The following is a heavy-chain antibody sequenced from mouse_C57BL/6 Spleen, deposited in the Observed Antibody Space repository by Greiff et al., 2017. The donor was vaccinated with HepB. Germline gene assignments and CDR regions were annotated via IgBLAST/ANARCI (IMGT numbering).Heavy chain of an antibody. D-gene: IGHD2-5*01. CDR3: TRDRNYGQGFAY. CDR1: GFTFSSYA. Sequence: EVQLVESGEGLVKPGGSLKLSCAASGFTFSSYAMSWVRQTPEKRLEWVAYISSGGDYIYYADTVKGRFTISRDNARNTLYLQMSSLKSEDTAMYYCTRDRNYGQGFAYWGQGTLVTVSA. J-gene: IGHJ3*01. V-gene: IGHV5-9-1*02. CDR2: ISSGGDYI.